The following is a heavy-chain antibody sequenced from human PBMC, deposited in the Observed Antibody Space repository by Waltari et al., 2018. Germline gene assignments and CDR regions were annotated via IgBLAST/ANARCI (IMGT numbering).Heavy chain of an antibody. CDR1: GYSISSGYY. CDR2: IYKSGST. Sequence: QVQLQESGPGLVKPSETLSLTCTVSGYSISSGYYWGWIRQPPGKGLEWIGSIYKSGSTYYNPSLKSRVTISVDTSQNQFSLKVTSVTAADTAVYYCARASGITGTISFNTWGQGTLVTVSS. CDR3: ARASGITGTISFNT. V-gene: IGHV4-38-2*02. D-gene: IGHD1-7*01. J-gene: IGHJ5*02.